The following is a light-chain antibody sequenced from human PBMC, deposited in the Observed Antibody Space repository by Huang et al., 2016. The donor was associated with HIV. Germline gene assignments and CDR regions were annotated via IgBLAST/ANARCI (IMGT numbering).Light chain of an antibody. CDR3: QQRSIWPLT. V-gene: IGKV3-11*01. CDR2: DAS. Sequence: EIVLTQSQATLSLSPGERATLSCRASQSVNSYLAWYQHKPGQAPQLLLYDASNRATVIPAVFSGSVSGADFTLTISSLEPEDFAVYYCQQRSIWPLTFGGGTKVEIK. J-gene: IGKJ4*01. CDR1: QSVNSY.